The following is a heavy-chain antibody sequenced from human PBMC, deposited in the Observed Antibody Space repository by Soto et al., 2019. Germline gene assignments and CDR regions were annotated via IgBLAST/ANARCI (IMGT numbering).Heavy chain of an antibody. V-gene: IGHV3-23*01. CDR3: AKDRRSGSFYSSDY. CDR1: GFTFSTYA. CDR2: ISSSGTTI. J-gene: IGHJ4*02. D-gene: IGHD1-26*01. Sequence: PGGSLRHSCAASGFTFSTYAMTWVRQAPGEGLEWVSGISSSGTTIYYADPVKGRFTISRDNSQNTLYLQLNNLGAEDTAIYYCAKDRRSGSFYSSDYWGQGTPVTVSS.